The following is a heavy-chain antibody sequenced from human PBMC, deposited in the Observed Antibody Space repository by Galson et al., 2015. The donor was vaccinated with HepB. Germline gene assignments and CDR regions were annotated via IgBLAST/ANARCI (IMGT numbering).Heavy chain of an antibody. Sequence: LSLTCTVSGGSISSYYWSWIRQPPGKGLEWIGYIYYSGSTNYDPSLKSRVTISVDTSKNQFSLKLSSVTAADTAVYYCARVDYGDPIASYWGQGTLVTVSS. V-gene: IGHV4-59*08. CDR3: ARVDYGDPIASY. CDR2: IYYSGST. CDR1: GGSISSYY. J-gene: IGHJ4*02. D-gene: IGHD4-17*01.